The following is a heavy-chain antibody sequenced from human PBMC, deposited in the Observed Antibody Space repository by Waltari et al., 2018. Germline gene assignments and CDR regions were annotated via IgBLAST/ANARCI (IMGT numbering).Heavy chain of an antibody. CDR1: GFTVSNNY. Sequence: EVQLVESGGGLIQPGGSLRISCAASGFTVSNNYITRVRQAPGKGLEGVSVIYSGGGTYYADSVRGRFTISRDKVKNTVYLQMNSLRAEDTAVYYCGNIGAFDIWGQGTMVTVSS. CDR2: IYSGGGT. J-gene: IGHJ3*02. V-gene: IGHV3-53*01. CDR3: GNIGAFDI. D-gene: IGHD5-12*01.